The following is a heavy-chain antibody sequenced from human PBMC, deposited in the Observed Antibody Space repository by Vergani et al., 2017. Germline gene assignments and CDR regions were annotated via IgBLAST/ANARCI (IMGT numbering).Heavy chain of an antibody. CDR1: GFTFSSYG. CDR3: AKDGISGYCSGGSCYWGXFDY. J-gene: IGHJ4*02. CDR2: ISYDGSNK. Sequence: QVQLVESGGGVVQPGRSLRLSCAASGFTFSSYGMHWVRQAPGKGLEWVAVISYDGSNKYYADSVKGRFTISRDNSKNTLYLQMNSLRAEDTAVYYCAKDGISGYCSGGSCYWGXFDYWGQGTLVTVSS. D-gene: IGHD2-15*01. V-gene: IGHV3-30*18.